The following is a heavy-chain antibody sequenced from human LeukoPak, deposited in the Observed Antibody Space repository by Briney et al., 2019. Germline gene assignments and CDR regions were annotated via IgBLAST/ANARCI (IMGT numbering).Heavy chain of an antibody. J-gene: IGHJ4*02. CDR3: ARGGYTYGPGL. Sequence: GGSLRLSCVGSGFTFNNYVLIWVRQAPGKGLEWVSGITKDGNTYYIDSVKGRFTISRDNSNSMVFLQMDSLTADDTALYFCARGGYTYGPGLWGQGTLVTVS. CDR1: GFTFNNYV. V-gene: IGHV3-23*01. CDR2: ITKDGNT. D-gene: IGHD5-18*01.